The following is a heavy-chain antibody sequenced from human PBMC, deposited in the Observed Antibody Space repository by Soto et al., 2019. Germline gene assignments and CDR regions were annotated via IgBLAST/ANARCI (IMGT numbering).Heavy chain of an antibody. V-gene: IGHV3-23*01. J-gene: IGHJ6*02. CDR3: ARDRQFSHPRGGMDV. CDR2: ITGSGGTT. CDR1: GFTFNTYA. D-gene: IGHD3-10*01. Sequence: GGSLRLSCAASGFTFNTYAMTWVRQAPGRGLEWVSVITGSGGTTYYADSVKGRFTISRDNSKNTLSLKTKSLRAEDTAVYYCARDRQFSHPRGGMDVWGQGTMVTVYS.